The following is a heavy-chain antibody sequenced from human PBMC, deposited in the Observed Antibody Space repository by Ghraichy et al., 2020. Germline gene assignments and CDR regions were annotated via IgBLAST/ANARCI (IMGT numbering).Heavy chain of an antibody. Sequence: SQTLSLTCAVYGGSFSGYYWSWIRQPPGKGLEWIGEINHSGSTNYNPSLKSRVTISVDTSKNQFSLKLSSVTAADTAVYYCARGRPTSPSYTRVIVGATTIDYWGQGTLVTVSS. CDR2: INHSGST. D-gene: IGHD1-26*01. CDR3: ARGRPTSPSYTRVIVGATTIDY. CDR1: GGSFSGYY. V-gene: IGHV4-34*01. J-gene: IGHJ4*02.